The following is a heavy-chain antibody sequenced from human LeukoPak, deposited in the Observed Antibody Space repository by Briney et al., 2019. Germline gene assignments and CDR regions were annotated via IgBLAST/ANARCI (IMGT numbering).Heavy chain of an antibody. CDR1: GYAFTEHY. J-gene: IGHJ4*02. V-gene: IGHV1-2*02. Sequence: GASVKVSCKASGYAFTEHYINWVRQAPGQGLEWMGWINPSKGGTKYAPKFQGRVTMTRDMSIGTVYLEMKNLTSDDTGVFYCAREGDMELGTSSADYWGQGTLVTVSS. CDR2: INPSKGGT. CDR3: AREGDMELGTSSADY. D-gene: IGHD6-6*01.